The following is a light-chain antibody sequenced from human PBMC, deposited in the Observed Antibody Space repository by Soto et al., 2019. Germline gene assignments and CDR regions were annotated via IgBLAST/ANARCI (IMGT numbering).Light chain of an antibody. CDR1: QSVSSN. Sequence: EIVMTQSPATLSVSPGERATLSCRASQSVSSNLAWYQQKRGQAPRLLIYAASTRATGIPARFSGTGSGTEFTLTLSSLQSEDFAVYYCHQYKNWPPWTFGQGTKVEIK. CDR3: HQYKNWPPWT. V-gene: IGKV3-15*01. CDR2: AAS. J-gene: IGKJ1*01.